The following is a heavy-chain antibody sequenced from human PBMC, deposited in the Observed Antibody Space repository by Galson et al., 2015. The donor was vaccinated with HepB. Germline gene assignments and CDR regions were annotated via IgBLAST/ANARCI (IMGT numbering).Heavy chain of an antibody. V-gene: IGHV1-2*06. CDR1: GYTFTGYS. J-gene: IGHJ4*02. D-gene: IGHD3-22*01. CDR3: AREKFYYDTSGHFDY. CDR2: INPNRGGT. Sequence: SVKVSCKASGYTFTGYSMHWVRQAPGQGLEWMGRINPNRGGTDYAQKFQGRVTMTRDTSISTVYMELRRLRSDDTAVYYRAREKFYYDTSGHFDYWGQGTLVTVSS.